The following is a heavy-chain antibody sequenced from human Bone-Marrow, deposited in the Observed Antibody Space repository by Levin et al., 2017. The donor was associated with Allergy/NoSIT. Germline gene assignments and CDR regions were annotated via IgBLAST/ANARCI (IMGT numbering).Heavy chain of an antibody. J-gene: IGHJ4*02. CDR1: GFPFSDFY. CDR2: ISNDETYT. D-gene: IGHD2-2*02. CDR3: ARAPVGYIDY. Sequence: GGSLRLSCAVSGFPFSDFYMTWIRQAPGKGLKWVTYISNDETYTNYADSVKGRFTISRDNAKNLLYLQMNSLRAEDTAVYYCARAPVGYIDYWGQGTLVTVSS. V-gene: IGHV3-11*05.